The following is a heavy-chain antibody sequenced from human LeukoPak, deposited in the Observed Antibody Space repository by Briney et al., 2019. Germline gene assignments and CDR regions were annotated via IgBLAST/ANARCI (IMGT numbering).Heavy chain of an antibody. CDR1: GYSFTNYW. CDR3: ARPPNPYCGGDCEHGGDDYFDY. D-gene: IGHD2-21*02. J-gene: IGHJ4*02. V-gene: IGHV5-51*01. Sequence: GESLKISCKGSGYSFTNYWIGWVRQMPGKGLEWMGIIYPGDSDTRNSPSFQGQVTISADKSISTAYLQWSSLKASDTAMYYCARPPNPYCGGDCEHGGDDYFDYWGQGTLVTVSS. CDR2: IYPGDSDT.